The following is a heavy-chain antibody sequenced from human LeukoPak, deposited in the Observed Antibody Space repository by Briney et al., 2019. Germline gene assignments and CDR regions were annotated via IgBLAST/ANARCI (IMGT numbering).Heavy chain of an antibody. CDR2: ISSSSSYI. CDR1: GFTFSSYS. J-gene: IGHJ5*02. Sequence: GGSLRLSCAASGFTFSSYSMNWVRQAPGKGLEWVSSISSSSSYIYYADSVKGRFTISRDNAKNSLYLQMNSLRAEDTAVYYCARDPERIQLWFSPWGQGTLVTVSS. CDR3: ARDPERIQLWFSP. D-gene: IGHD5-18*01. V-gene: IGHV3-21*01.